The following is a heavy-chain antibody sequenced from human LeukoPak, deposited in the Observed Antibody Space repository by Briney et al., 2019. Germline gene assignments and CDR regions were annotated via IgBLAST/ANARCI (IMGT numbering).Heavy chain of an antibody. J-gene: IGHJ4*02. CDR3: ARDEYYYDGNGPAFDY. CDR2: IYTSGST. Sequence: PSETLSLTCTVSGGSISSYYWSWIRQPAGKGLEWIGRIYTSGSTNYNPSLKSRVTMSVDTSKNQFSLKLSSVTAADTAVYYCARDEYYYDGNGPAFDYWGQGTLVTVSS. CDR1: GGSISSYY. D-gene: IGHD3-22*01. V-gene: IGHV4-4*07.